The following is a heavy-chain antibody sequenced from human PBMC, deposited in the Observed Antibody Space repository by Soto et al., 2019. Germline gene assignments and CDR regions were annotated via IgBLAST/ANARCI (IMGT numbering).Heavy chain of an antibody. CDR2: IIPILGIA. CDR1: GGTFSSYT. J-gene: IGHJ6*02. Sequence: QVQLVQSGAEVKKPGSSVKVSCKASGGTFSSYTISWVRQAPGQGLEWMGRIIPILGIANYAQKFQGRVTITADKSTSTAYMELSSLRSEDTAVYYCARFSGQRYYYYGMDVWGQGTTVTVSS. D-gene: IGHD3-10*01. CDR3: ARFSGQRYYYYGMDV. V-gene: IGHV1-69*02.